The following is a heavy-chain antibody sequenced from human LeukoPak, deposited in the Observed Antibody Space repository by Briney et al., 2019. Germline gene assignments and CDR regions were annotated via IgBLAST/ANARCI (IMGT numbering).Heavy chain of an antibody. J-gene: IGHJ4*02. CDR3: ARVRRPYSSSSCFDY. CDR2: INAGNGNT. CDR1: GYTFTSYA. V-gene: IGHV1-3*01. Sequence: ASVKVSCKASGYTFTSYAMHWVRQAPGQGLEWMGWINAGNGNTKYSQKFQGRVTITRDTSASTAYTELSSLRSEDTAVYYCARVRRPYSSSSCFDYWGQGTLVTVSS. D-gene: IGHD6-6*01.